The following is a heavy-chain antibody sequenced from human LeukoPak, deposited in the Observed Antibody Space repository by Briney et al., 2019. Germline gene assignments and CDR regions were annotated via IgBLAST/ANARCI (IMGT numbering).Heavy chain of an antibody. J-gene: IGHJ4*02. D-gene: IGHD1-7*01. Sequence: PGGSLRLSCAASGFASSGYTMNWVRQAPGKGLEWVSSISSSSGSIYYADSVKGRFTISRDNAKNSLYLQMDSLRAEDTALYYCARFSGNYAIFDYWGQGILVTVSS. CDR3: ARFSGNYAIFDY. CDR1: GFASSGYT. V-gene: IGHV3-21*01. CDR2: ISSSSGSI.